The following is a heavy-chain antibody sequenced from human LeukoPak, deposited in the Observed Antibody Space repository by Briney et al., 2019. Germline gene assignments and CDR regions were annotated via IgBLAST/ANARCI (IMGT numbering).Heavy chain of an antibody. J-gene: IGHJ6*02. CDR3: AKDIGVGSSSWYRYYYYGMDV. V-gene: IGHV3-23*01. CDR1: GSSFSSYE. Sequence: QPGGSLRLSCAASGSSFSSYEMNWVRQAPGKGLEWVSAISGSGGSTYYADSVKGRFTISRDNSKNTLYLQMNSLRAEDTAVYYCAKDIGVGSSSWYRYYYYGMDVWGQGTTVTVSS. D-gene: IGHD6-13*01. CDR2: ISGSGGST.